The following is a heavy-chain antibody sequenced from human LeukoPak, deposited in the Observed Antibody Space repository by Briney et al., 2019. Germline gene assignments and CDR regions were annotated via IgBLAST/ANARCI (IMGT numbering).Heavy chain of an antibody. Sequence: GGSLRPSGAASGLTAITNAILWVARAPGKGSEWSSVLYSDGNTKYADSVQGRFTISRDNSKNTLYLEMNSLSPDDTAVYYCARGVEPLAANTLAYWGQGTLVTVSS. CDR3: ARGVEPLAANTLAY. J-gene: IGHJ4*02. D-gene: IGHD1-14*01. CDR1: GLTAITNA. CDR2: LYSDGNT. V-gene: IGHV3-53*01.